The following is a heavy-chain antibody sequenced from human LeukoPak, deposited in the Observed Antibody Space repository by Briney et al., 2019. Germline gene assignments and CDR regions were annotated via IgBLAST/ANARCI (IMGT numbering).Heavy chain of an antibody. CDR1: GFTFSSYN. V-gene: IGHV3-21*01. Sequence: GGSLRLSCAASGFTFSSYNMNWVRQAPGKRLEWVSSITSGSSYRFYADSVKARFTISRDNAKNSLYLQMNSLRAEDTAVYYCARDPYSGSYGNYYYYFMDVWGKGTTVTISS. CDR2: ITSGSSYR. CDR3: ARDPYSGSYGNYYYYFMDV. J-gene: IGHJ6*03. D-gene: IGHD1-26*01.